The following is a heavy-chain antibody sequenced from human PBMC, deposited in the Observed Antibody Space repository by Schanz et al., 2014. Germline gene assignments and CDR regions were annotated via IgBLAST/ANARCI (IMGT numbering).Heavy chain of an antibody. D-gene: IGHD2-15*01. Sequence: QVELVESGGGVVQPGRSLRLSCAASGFIFSYYNIHWVRQAPGKGLEWVAVISDDGSRRHYADFVTGRFTISRDNSKDTVYLQMNSLRAEDTAVYYCARDLAGGGNDVWGQGTLVTVSS. V-gene: IGHV3-30*04. CDR2: ISDDGSRR. CDR1: GFIFSYYN. CDR3: ARDLAGGGNDV. J-gene: IGHJ4*02.